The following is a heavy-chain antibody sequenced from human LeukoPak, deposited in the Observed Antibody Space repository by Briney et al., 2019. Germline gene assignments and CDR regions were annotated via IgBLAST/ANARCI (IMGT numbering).Heavy chain of an antibody. D-gene: IGHD4-17*01. V-gene: IGHV3-13*01. CDR2: IGTAGDT. CDR3: ARALDYGDYPDAFDI. J-gene: IGHJ3*02. CDR1: GFTFSSYD. Sequence: PGGSLRLSCGASGFTFSSYDIHWVRQATGKGLEWVSAIGTAGDTYYPGSVKGRFTISRENAKNSLYLQMNSLRAGDTAVYYCARALDYGDYPDAFDIWGQGTMVTVSS.